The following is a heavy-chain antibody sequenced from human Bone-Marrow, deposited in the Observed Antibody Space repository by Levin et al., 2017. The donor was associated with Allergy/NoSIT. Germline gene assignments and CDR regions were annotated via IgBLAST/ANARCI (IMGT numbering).Heavy chain of an antibody. Sequence: GGSLRLSCAASGVTFSNSGMHWVRQAPGKGLEWVAVISNAGSSVYYADPVKGRFTISRDNSNNTLYLQMNSLRTEDTALYYCATSSRDTNMELTSYYYGLDVWGQGTTVTVSS. J-gene: IGHJ6*02. V-gene: IGHV3-30*03. CDR2: ISNAGSSV. D-gene: IGHD5-18*01. CDR3: ATSSRDTNMELTSYYYGLDV. CDR1: GVTFSNSG.